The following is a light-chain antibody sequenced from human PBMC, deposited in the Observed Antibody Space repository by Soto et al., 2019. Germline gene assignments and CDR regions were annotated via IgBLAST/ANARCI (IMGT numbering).Light chain of an antibody. CDR2: GAL. CDR1: QLVVTSY. CDR3: QLFCRSPT. Sequence: EIVLTQSPGTLSLSPGERATLSCRASQLVVTSYLHWYQHKPGQAPRLLISGALTRATGIPDRFSGSGSGTDFTLTISRLEPEDCAVYYCQLFCRSPTVGPGTKVHIK. J-gene: IGKJ3*01. V-gene: IGKV3-20*01.